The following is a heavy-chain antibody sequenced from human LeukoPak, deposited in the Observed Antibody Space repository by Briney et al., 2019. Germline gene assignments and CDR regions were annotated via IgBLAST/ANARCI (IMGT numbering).Heavy chain of an antibody. J-gene: IGHJ5*02. CDR3: ARVIIISVARWFDP. V-gene: IGHV3-66*01. CDR2: IYSGGST. CDR1: GFTVSGNY. D-gene: IGHD3-16*02. Sequence: GGSLRLSCAASGFTVSGNYMSWVRQAPGKGLEWVSVIYSGGSTYYADSVKGRFTISRDNSKNTLYLQMNSLRAEDTAVYYCARVIIISVARWFDPWGQGTLVTVSS.